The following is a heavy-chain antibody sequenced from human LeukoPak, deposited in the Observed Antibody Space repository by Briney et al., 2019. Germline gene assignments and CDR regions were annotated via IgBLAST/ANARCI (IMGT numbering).Heavy chain of an antibody. J-gene: IGHJ4*02. CDR3: ARDLGGGIDH. D-gene: IGHD4-23*01. CDR1: GGSISSYY. V-gene: IGHV4-59*01. CDR2: IYYSGST. Sequence: PSETLSLTCTVSGGSISSYYWSWIRQPPGKGLEWIGYIYYSGSTNYNPSLKSRVTISVDTSKNQFSLKLSSVTAADTAVYYCARDLGGGIDHWGQGTLVTVSS.